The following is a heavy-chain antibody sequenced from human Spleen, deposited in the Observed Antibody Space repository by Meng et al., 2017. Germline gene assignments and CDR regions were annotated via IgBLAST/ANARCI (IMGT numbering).Heavy chain of an antibody. CDR1: GGSVSSGSYY. CDR3: ARVVTLWYWYFDL. V-gene: IGHV4-61*01. CDR2: IYYSGIT. Sequence: SETLSLTCTVSGGSVSSGSYYWSWIRQPPGKGLEWIGYIYYSGITNYTPSLKSRVTITVDTSKNQFSLKLSSVTAADTAVYYCARVVTLWYWYFDLWGRGTLVTVSS. D-gene: IGHD4-23*01. J-gene: IGHJ2*01.